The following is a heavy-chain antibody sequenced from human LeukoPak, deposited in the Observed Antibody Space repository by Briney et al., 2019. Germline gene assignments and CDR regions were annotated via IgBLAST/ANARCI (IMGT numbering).Heavy chain of an antibody. V-gene: IGHV4-38-2*02. CDR2: IYHSGST. D-gene: IGHD3-9*01. CDR3: ARHRESRRYSAFDI. CDR1: GYSISSGYY. J-gene: IGHJ3*02. Sequence: PSETLSLTCSVSGYSISSGYYWGWIRQPPGKGLEWIGSIYHSGSTYYNPSLKSRVTISVDTSKNQFSLKLSSVTAADTAVYYCARHRESRRYSAFDIWGQGTMVTVSS.